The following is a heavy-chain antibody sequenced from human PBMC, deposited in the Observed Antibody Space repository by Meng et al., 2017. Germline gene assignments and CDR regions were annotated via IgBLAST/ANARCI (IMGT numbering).Heavy chain of an antibody. J-gene: IGHJ4*02. CDR3: ARGFLWFGEDVDY. CDR2: IWYDGSNK. V-gene: IGHV3-33*08. Sequence: VQLEESGGGLVQPGGSLRLSCAASGFTFSSYGMHWVRQAPGKGLEWVAVIWYDGSNKYYADSVKGRFTISRDNSKNTLYLQMNSLRAEDTAVYYCARGFLWFGEDVDYWGQGTLVTVSS. CDR1: GFTFSSYG. D-gene: IGHD3-10*01.